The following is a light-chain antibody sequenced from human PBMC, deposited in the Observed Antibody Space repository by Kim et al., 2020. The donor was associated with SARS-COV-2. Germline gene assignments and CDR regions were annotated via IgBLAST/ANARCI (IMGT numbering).Light chain of an antibody. CDR1: SLRIYY. CDR2: GKN. CDR3: DSRDSSGNQWV. V-gene: IGLV3-19*01. J-gene: IGLJ3*02. Sequence: AVGQTVRITCQGDSLRIYYASWYQQKPGQAPVLVIYGKNNRPSGIPDRFSGSSSGNTASLTITGAQAEDEADYYCDSRDSSGNQWVFGGGTQLTVL.